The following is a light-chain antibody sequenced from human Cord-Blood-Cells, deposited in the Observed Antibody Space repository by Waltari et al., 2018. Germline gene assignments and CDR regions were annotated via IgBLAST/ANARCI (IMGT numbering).Light chain of an antibody. V-gene: IGKV1-5*03. CDR3: QQYNSYWT. J-gene: IGKJ1*01. Sequence: IQMTQSPSTLPASLGDIVTITCRASQSISSWLAWYQQKPGKAPKLLIYKASSLESGVPSRFRGSGSGTEFTLTISSLQPDDFATYYCQQYNSYWTFGQGTKVEIK. CDR1: QSISSW. CDR2: KAS.